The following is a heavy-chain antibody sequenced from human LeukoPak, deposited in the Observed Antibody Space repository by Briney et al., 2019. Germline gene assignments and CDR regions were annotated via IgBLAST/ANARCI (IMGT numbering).Heavy chain of an antibody. CDR2: ISSSTAYI. V-gene: IGHV3-21*01. J-gene: IGHJ1*01. CDR1: GFTFRSYT. Sequence: GGSLRLSCAVSGFTFRSYTMNWVRQAPGKGLEWVSSISSSTAYIYYADSLRGRFTISRDNAKNSLYLQLDNLRADDTAVYYCASTFPYCGDGSCALGGQGTLVIVSS. D-gene: IGHD2-15*01. CDR3: ASTFPYCGDGSCAL.